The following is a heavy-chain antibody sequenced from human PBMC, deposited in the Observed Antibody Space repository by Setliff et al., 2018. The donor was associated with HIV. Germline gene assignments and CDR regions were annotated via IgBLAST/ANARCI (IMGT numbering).Heavy chain of an antibody. V-gene: IGHV4-31*03. D-gene: IGHD2-15*01. CDR2: IYYSGGT. CDR1: GGSVTSGGGYY. Sequence: PSETLSLTCSVSGGSVTSGGGYYWSWIRQLPGKGLEWIGNIYYSGGTSYNPSLQSRVSISVDMSKNQFTLKLTSLTAADTAVYYCARTVCPSLNCYSFFNYWGLGRLVAVSS. J-gene: IGHJ4*01. CDR3: ARTVCPSLNCYSFFNY.